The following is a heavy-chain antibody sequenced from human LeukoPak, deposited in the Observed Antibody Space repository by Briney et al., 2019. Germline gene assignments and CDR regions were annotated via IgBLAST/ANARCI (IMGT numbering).Heavy chain of an antibody. CDR2: INAGNGNT. CDR1: GYTFTDSY. CDR3: ASTDYGGNSVRY. J-gene: IGHJ4*02. V-gene: IGHV1-3*01. D-gene: IGHD4-23*01. Sequence: GASVKVSCKASGYTFTDSYIHWVRQAPGQRLEWMGWINAGNGNTKYSQKIQGRVTITRDTSASTAYMELSSLRSEDTAVYYCASTDYGGNSVRYWGLGTLVTVSS.